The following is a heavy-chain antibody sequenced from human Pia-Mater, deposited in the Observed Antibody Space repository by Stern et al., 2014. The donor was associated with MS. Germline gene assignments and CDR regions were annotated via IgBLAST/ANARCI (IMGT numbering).Heavy chain of an antibody. D-gene: IGHD1-26*01. CDR3: ARHRWELLDAFDI. J-gene: IGHJ3*02. CDR2: IYPGDPDT. CDR1: GYSFTSYW. V-gene: IGHV5-51*01. Sequence: MQLVQSGAEVKKPGESLKISCKGSGYSFTSYWIGWVRQMPGKGLEWMGVIYPGDPDTRYSPSFQGQVTISADKSISTAYLQWSSLKASDTAMYYCARHRWELLDAFDIWGQGTMVTVSS.